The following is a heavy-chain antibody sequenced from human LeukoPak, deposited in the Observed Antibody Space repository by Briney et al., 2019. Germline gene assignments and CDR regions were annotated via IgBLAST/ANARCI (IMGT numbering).Heavy chain of an antibody. Sequence: GGSLRLSCAVSGFTFSTFWMSWVRQAPGKGLEWVANIRQDGSERYYVDSVKGRFTISRDNAKNSLYLQMNSLRAEDTALYYCAKDKGYSGSYNGYFDYWGQGTLVTVSS. J-gene: IGHJ4*02. V-gene: IGHV3-7*03. CDR2: IRQDGSER. D-gene: IGHD1-26*01. CDR3: AKDKGYSGSYNGYFDY. CDR1: GFTFSTFW.